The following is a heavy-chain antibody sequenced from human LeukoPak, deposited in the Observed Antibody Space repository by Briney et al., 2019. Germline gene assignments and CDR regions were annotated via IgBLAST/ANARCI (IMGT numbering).Heavy chain of an antibody. CDR2: INPSGGST. CDR3: ARDGPVDYGMDV. CDR1: GYTFTSYY. V-gene: IGHV1-46*01. Sequence: ASVKVSCMASGYTFTSYYMHWVRQAPGQGLEWMGIINPSGGSTSYAQKFQGRVTMARDTSTSTVYMELSSLRSEDTAVYYCARDGPVDYGMDVWGQGTTVTVSS. J-gene: IGHJ6*02.